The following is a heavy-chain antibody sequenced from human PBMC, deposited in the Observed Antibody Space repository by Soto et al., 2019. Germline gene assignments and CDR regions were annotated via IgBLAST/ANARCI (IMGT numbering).Heavy chain of an antibody. Sequence: SETLSLTCSFSGDSVTSHYLTWIRQSPEKGLEWIGYMHYTGFSHYNPSLKSRLTISVDRSKNQFTLQLTSVTVADTAVYYCARQVGEGLRFLEWLNGNFDYWGQGTLVTVSS. D-gene: IGHD3-3*01. CDR3: ARQVGEGLRFLEWLNGNFDY. J-gene: IGHJ4*02. CDR2: MHYTGFS. CDR1: GDSVTSHY. V-gene: IGHV4-59*08.